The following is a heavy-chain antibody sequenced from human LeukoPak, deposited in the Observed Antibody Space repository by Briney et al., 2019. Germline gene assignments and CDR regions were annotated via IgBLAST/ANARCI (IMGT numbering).Heavy chain of an antibody. CDR1: GYTFTAYY. D-gene: IGHD3-16*01. V-gene: IGHV1-2*06. CDR3: ARVSYGNDATPFDY. J-gene: IGHJ4*02. CDR2: INPNSDYT. Sequence: PGASVKVSCKASGYTFTAYYIHWVRQAPGQGLEWMGRINPNSDYTDYAQNFQGRVTLNRDTSISTAYMEVSRLRSDDTAMYYCARVSYGNDATPFDYWGQGTLVTVSS.